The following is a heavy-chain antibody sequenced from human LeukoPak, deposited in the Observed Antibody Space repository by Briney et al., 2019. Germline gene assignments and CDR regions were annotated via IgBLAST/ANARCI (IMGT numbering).Heavy chain of an antibody. V-gene: IGHV6-1*01. Sequence: SQTLSLTCAISGDSVSSNSAAWDWIRQSPSRGLEWLGRTYYRSKWYNDYAVSVKSRITINPDTSKNQFSLQLNSVTPEDTAVYYCARAAYQPPGVSFDYWGQGTLVTVSS. CDR1: GDSVSSNSAA. J-gene: IGHJ4*02. CDR2: TYYRSKWYN. CDR3: ARAAYQPPGVSFDY. D-gene: IGHD2-2*01.